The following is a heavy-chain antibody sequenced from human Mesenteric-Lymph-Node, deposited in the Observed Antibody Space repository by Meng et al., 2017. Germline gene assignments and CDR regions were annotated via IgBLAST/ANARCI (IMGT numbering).Heavy chain of an antibody. CDR1: GDSMSRGPYY. D-gene: IGHD5-12*01. CDR3: ARDTTRFGYYWYFDL. Sequence: VQLQDSGPGLVMPSETLSLTCTVSGDSMSRGPYYWSWIRQPPGKGLEWIGYIYYSSSTNYNPSLKHRVSMSIQTSRNQFSLELYSVTAADTAVYYCARDTTRFGYYWYFDLWGRGTLVTASS. CDR2: IYYSSST. J-gene: IGHJ2*01. V-gene: IGHV4-61*01.